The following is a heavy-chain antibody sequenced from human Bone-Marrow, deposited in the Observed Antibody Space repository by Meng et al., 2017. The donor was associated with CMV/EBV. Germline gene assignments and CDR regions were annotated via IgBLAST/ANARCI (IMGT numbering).Heavy chain of an antibody. CDR3: ASSRRGYSGYDTYYYGMDV. J-gene: IGHJ6*02. CDR2: IIPILGIA. V-gene: IGHV1-69*10. CDR1: GGTFSSYV. D-gene: IGHD5-12*01. Sequence: SVKVSCKASGGTFSSYVISWVRQAPGQGLEWMGGIIPILGIANYAQKFQGRVTITADKSTSTAYMELSSLRSEDTAVYYCASSRRGYSGYDTYYYGMDVWGQGTTVTVSS.